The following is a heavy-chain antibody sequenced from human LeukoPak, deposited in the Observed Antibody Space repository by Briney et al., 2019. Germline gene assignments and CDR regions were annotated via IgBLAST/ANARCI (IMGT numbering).Heavy chain of an antibody. Sequence: PGGSLRLSCAASGFTFSSYAMSWVRQAPGKGLEWVSGVSGSGSSTYYADSVKRRFTVSRDNSKDTLYLQMNSLRAEDTAVYYCAKDTIDYYDNSGYYRGRGEGTLVTVSS. CDR2: VSGSGSST. J-gene: IGHJ1*01. D-gene: IGHD3-22*01. V-gene: IGHV3-23*01. CDR1: GFTFSSYA. CDR3: AKDTIDYYDNSGYYRG.